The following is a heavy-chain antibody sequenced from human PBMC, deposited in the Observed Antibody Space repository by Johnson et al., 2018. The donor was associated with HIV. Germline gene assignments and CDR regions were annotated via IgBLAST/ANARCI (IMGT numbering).Heavy chain of an antibody. CDR3: ARGKGAAVGLDAFDI. D-gene: IGHD6-13*01. V-gene: IGHV3-30*14. J-gene: IGHJ3*02. CDR2: ISYDGGIK. CDR1: GFTVSSNY. Sequence: QVQLVESGGGLIQPGGSLRLSCAASGFTVSSNYMSWVRQAPGKGLEWVALISYDGGIKHYADSVKGRFTIYRDKSKNTLYLQMNSLRAEDTAVYYCARGKGAAVGLDAFDIWGQGTMVTVSS.